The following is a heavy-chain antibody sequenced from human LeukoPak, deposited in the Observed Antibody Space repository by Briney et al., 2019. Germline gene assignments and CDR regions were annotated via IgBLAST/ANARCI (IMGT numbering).Heavy chain of an antibody. CDR3: ARGSHSGGPIPNFDY. CDR2: TNPKSGGK. Sequence: ASVNVSCKASGYTFTDFYVHWVRQAPGQGLEWMGWTNPKSGGKNYAQKFQGRVTMTRDTTIRTAYMELGTLRSDDTAVYYCARGSHSGGPIPNFDYWGQGTLATVSS. J-gene: IGHJ4*02. V-gene: IGHV1-2*02. CDR1: GYTFTDFY. D-gene: IGHD3-16*01.